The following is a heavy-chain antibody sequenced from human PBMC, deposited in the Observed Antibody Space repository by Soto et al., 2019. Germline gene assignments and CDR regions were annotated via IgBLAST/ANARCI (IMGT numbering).Heavy chain of an antibody. CDR2: INHSGST. D-gene: IGHD1-7*01. J-gene: IGHJ4*02. CDR1: GGSFSGYY. V-gene: IGHV4-34*01. Sequence: SETLSLTCAVYGGSFSGYYWSWIRQPPGKGLEWIGEINHSGSTNYNPSLKSRVTISVDTSKNQFSLKLSSVTAADTAVYYCARHGDYYNWNYRTNFDYWGQGTLVTVSS. CDR3: ARHGDYYNWNYRTNFDY.